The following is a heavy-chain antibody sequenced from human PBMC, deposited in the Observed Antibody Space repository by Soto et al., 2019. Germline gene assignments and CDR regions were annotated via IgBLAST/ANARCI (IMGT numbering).Heavy chain of an antibody. J-gene: IGHJ6*02. CDR2: IIPIFGTA. CDR3: ARASAGIVVVPAARYYYYGMDV. V-gene: IGHV1-69*01. Sequence: QVQLVQSGAEVKKPGSSVKVSCKASGGTFSSYAISWVRQAPGQGLEWMGGIIPIFGTANYAQKFQGRVTIPADESTSTAYMELSSLRSEDTAVYYCARASAGIVVVPAARYYYYGMDVWGQGTTVTVSS. CDR1: GGTFSSYA. D-gene: IGHD2-2*01.